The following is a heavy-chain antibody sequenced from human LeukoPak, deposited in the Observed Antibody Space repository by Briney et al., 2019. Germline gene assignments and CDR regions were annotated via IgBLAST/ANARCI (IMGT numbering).Heavy chain of an antibody. CDR1: GFTFSSYG. J-gene: IGHJ6*03. CDR2: IRYDGSNK. D-gene: IGHD6-13*01. CDR3: AKDIAAAGTYYYYMDV. Sequence: GGSLRLSCAASGFTFSSYGMHWVRQAPGKGLEWVAFIRYDGSNKYYADSVKGRFTISRDNSKNTLYLQMNSLRAEDTAVYYCAKDIAAAGTYYYYMDVWGKGTTVTISS. V-gene: IGHV3-30*02.